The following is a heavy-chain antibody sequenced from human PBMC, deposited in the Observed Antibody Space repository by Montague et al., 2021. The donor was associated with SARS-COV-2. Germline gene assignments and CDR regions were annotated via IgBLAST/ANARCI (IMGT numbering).Heavy chain of an antibody. J-gene: IGHJ4*02. Sequence: SLRLSCAASGFTFTSYSMSWIRQAPGKGLEWVAHIVVNGYTTRYADSVKGRFTISSDNSKNTLALQMDSLRAEDTALYYCAKSGAVGNYFDYWGQGILVTVSS. V-gene: IGHV3-23*01. D-gene: IGHD6-19*01. CDR1: GFTFTSYS. CDR3: AKSGAVGNYFDY. CDR2: IVVNGYTT.